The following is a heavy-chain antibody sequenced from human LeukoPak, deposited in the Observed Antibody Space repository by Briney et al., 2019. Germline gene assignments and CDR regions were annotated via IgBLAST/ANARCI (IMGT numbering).Heavy chain of an antibody. D-gene: IGHD2-2*01. CDR2: ISYDGSNK. CDR1: GFTFSSYA. CDR3: AREGRYCSSTSCYSMYAFDI. Sequence: GRSLRLSCTASGFTFSSYAMHWVRQAPGKGLEWVAVISYDGSNKYYADSAKGRFTISRDNSKNTLYLQMNSLRAEDTAVYYCAREGRYCSSTSCYSMYAFDIWGQGTMVTVSS. J-gene: IGHJ3*02. V-gene: IGHV3-30-3*01.